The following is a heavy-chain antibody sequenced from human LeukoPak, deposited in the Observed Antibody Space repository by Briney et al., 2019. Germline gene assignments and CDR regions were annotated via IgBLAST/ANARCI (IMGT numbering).Heavy chain of an antibody. CDR1: GFTFSSYW. J-gene: IGHJ3*02. CDR2: INTDGSST. D-gene: IGHD6-13*01. Sequence: PGGSLRLSCAASGFTFSSYWMHWVRQTPGKGLVWVSRINTDGSSTTYADSVKGRFTISRDNAKNTLFLQMNSLRAEDTAVYYCARHSAHSSTNDAFDIWGQGTMVTVSS. V-gene: IGHV3-74*01. CDR3: ARHSAHSSTNDAFDI.